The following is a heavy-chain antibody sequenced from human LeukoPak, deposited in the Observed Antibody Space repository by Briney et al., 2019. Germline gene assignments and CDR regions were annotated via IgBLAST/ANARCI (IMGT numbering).Heavy chain of an antibody. CDR3: AKPHDYGDSTTAMYYFDY. Sequence: GGSLRLSCAASGFTFSRSAMHWVRQASGKGLEWVGRIRSKANSYATAYAASVKGRFTISRDDSKNTAYLQMNSLRAEDTAVYYCAKPHDYGDSTTAMYYFDYWGQGTLVTVSS. V-gene: IGHV3-73*01. D-gene: IGHD4-17*01. J-gene: IGHJ4*02. CDR2: IRSKANSYAT. CDR1: GFTFSRSA.